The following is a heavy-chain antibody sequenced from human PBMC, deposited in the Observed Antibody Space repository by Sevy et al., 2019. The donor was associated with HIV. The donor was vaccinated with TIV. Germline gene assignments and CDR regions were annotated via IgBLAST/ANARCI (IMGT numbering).Heavy chain of an antibody. V-gene: IGHV3-7*01. CDR2: IKQDGSET. Sequence: GGSLRLSCAASGFTFSRYWMSWVRQTPGKGLEWVANIKQDGSETYYVDSVKGRFTISEDNAKNPLYLQMTSLRAEDTAVYYYASYLLASRSSDSFYLWAKGTMVTVSS. CDR1: GFTFSRYW. D-gene: IGHD3-3*02. CDR3: ASYLLASRSSDSFYL. J-gene: IGHJ3*01.